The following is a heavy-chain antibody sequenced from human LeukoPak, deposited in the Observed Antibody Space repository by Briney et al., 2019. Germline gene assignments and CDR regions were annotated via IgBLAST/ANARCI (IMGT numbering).Heavy chain of an antibody. V-gene: IGHV3-7*03. CDR2: INHNGNVN. Sequence: GGSLRLSCEASGFTFSSYWMNWARQAPGKGLEWVASINHNGNVNYYVDSVRGRFTISRDNAKNSLYLQMSNLRAEDTAVYFCARGGGLDVWGQGATVTVSS. CDR1: GFTFSSYW. J-gene: IGHJ6*02. CDR3: ARGGGLDV. D-gene: IGHD3-16*01.